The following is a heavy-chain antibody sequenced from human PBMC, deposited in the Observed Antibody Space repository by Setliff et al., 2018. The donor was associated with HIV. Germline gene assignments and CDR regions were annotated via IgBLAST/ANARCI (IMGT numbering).Heavy chain of an antibody. CDR1: GFTFSDHY. J-gene: IGHJ4*02. D-gene: IGHD1-26*01. Sequence: GGSLRLSCAASGFTFSDHYMDWVRQAPGKGLEWVGRTRNKANSYTTEYAASVKGRFTILRDDSKNSLYLQMNSLKTEDTAVYYCARLSVSYYSPFDYWGQVTLVTVSS. V-gene: IGHV3-72*01. CDR3: ARLSVSYYSPFDY. CDR2: TRNKANSYTT.